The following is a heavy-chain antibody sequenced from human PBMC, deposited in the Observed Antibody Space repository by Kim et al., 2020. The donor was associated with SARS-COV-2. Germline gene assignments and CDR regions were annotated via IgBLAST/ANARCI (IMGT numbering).Heavy chain of an antibody. CDR2: ISWNSGSI. J-gene: IGHJ6*03. Sequence: GGSLRLSCAASGFTFDDYAMHWVLQAPGKGLEWVSGISWNSGSIGYADSVKGRFTISRDNAKNSLYLQMNSLRAEDTALYYCAKAAVQLDWYYYYYMDVWGKGTTVTVSS. CDR1: GFTFDDYA. CDR3: AKAAVQLDWYYYYYMDV. V-gene: IGHV3-9*01. D-gene: IGHD1-1*01.